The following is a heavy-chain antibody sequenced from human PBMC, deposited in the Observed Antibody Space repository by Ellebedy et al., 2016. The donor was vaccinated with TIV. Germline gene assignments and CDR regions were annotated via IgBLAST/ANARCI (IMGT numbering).Heavy chain of an antibody. J-gene: IGHJ4*02. CDR3: ATGVVSAYEY. D-gene: IGHD2-8*02. CDR2: VKRSIESETT. V-gene: IGHV3-15*01. Sequence: GGSLRLXXAASGFRFSDSYMSWIRQAPGKGLEWVGRVKRSIESETTDYPASVKGRFIVSRDDSKNTVSLQINSLQTDDTAVYYCATGVVSAYEYWGQGTLVTVSS. CDR1: GFRFSDSY.